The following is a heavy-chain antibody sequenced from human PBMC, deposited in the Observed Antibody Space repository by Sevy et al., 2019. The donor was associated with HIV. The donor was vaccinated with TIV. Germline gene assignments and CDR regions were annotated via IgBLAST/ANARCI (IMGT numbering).Heavy chain of an antibody. J-gene: IGHJ4*02. CDR1: GECFSNYY. CDR2: IDHSGRS. Sequence: SETLSLTCAVYGECFSNYYWSWIRLSPGKGLESIGEIDHSGRSDYNPSLKSRVTMSVDTSKNQFSLKLTSVTATDTAVYYCARGPKPLRSDYGDYRGVGYYFDSWGQGTLVTVSS. CDR3: ARGPKPLRSDYGDYRGVGYYFDS. V-gene: IGHV4-34*01. D-gene: IGHD4-17*01.